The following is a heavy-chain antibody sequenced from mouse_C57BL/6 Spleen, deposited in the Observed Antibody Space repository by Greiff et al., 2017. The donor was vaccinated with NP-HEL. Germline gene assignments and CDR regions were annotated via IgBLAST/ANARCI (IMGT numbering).Heavy chain of an antibody. CDR2: INPNNGGT. CDR1: GYTFTDYY. D-gene: IGHD2-5*01. CDR3: AREDSNYFDY. Sequence: VQLQQSGPELVKPGASVKISCKASGYTFTDYYMNWVKQSHGKSLEWIGDINPNNGGTSYNQKFKGKATLTVDKSSSTAYMELRSLTSEDSAVDYCAREDSNYFDYGGQGTTLTVSS. J-gene: IGHJ2*01. V-gene: IGHV1-26*01.